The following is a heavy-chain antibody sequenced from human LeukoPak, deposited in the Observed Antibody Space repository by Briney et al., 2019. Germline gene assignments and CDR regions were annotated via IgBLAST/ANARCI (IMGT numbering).Heavy chain of an antibody. CDR2: ISGSGGST. J-gene: IGHJ4*02. CDR1: GFTFSSYA. V-gene: IGHV3-23*01. D-gene: IGHD3-10*01. CDR3: AKTVRAVRGASFLFDY. Sequence: PGGSLRLSCAASGFTFSSYAMSWVRQAPGKGLEWVSAISGSGGSTYYADSVKGRFTISRDNSKNTLYLQMNSLRAEDTAVYYCAKTVRAVRGASFLFDYRGQGTLVTVSS.